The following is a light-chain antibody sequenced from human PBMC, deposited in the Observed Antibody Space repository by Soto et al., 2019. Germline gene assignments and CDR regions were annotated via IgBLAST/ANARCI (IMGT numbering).Light chain of an antibody. V-gene: IGLV2-11*01. CDR3: AAWDDSLNGRV. J-gene: IGLJ1*01. CDR1: SSDVGNYNY. Sequence: QSALTQPRSVSGSPGQSVTISCTGTSSDVGNYNYVSWYQQHPGKAPKLMIFDVTQRPSGVPDRFSGSKSGNTASLTISGLQAEDEADYYCAAWDDSLNGRVFGTGTKVTVL. CDR2: DVT.